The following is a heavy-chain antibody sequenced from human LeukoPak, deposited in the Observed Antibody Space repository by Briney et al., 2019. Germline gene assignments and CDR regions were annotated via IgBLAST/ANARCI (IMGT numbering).Heavy chain of an antibody. D-gene: IGHD2-2*01. CDR3: TRDRGSTSPYVMDV. Sequence: GGSLRLSCTASGFTFGDYAMSWGRQAPGKGLGWVGFIRSKAYGGTTEYAASMKGRFTISRDDSKSIAYMQMNSLTTEGTAVYYCTRDRGSTSPYVMDVWGQGTTVTV. CDR2: IRSKAYGGTT. CDR1: GFTFGDYA. V-gene: IGHV3-49*04. J-gene: IGHJ6*02.